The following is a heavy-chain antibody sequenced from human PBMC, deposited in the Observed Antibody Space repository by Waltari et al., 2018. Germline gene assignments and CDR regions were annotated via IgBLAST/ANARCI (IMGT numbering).Heavy chain of an antibody. V-gene: IGHV1-69*05. D-gene: IGHD4-4*01. CDR3: AREGRDGYSQFDY. Sequence: QVQLVQSGAEVRKPGSSGKVSCKASGGTFSSYAISWVRQAPGQGLEWMGGIIPIFGTANYAQKFQGRVTITTDESTSTAYMELSSLRSEDTVVYYCAREGRDGYSQFDYWGQGTLVTVSS. CDR2: IIPIFGTA. J-gene: IGHJ4*02. CDR1: GGTFSSYA.